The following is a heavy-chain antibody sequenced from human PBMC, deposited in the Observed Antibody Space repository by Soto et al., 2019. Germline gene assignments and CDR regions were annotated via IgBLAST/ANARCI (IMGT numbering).Heavy chain of an antibody. Sequence: ASVKVSCKVSGYTLTELSMHWVRQAPGKGLEWMGGFDPEDGETIYAQKFQGRVTMTEDTSTDTAYMELSSLRSEDTAVYYCATLPIVPPLYAFYIWALGTMVIVSS. CDR2: FDPEDGET. V-gene: IGHV1-24*01. D-gene: IGHD2-2*01. CDR3: ATLPIVPPLYAFYI. J-gene: IGHJ3*02. CDR1: GYTLTELS.